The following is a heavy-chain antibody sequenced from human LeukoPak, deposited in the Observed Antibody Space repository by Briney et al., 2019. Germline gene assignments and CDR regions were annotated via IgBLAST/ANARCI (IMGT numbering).Heavy chain of an antibody. D-gene: IGHD3-10*01. J-gene: IGHJ4*02. CDR2: IKQDGSEK. V-gene: IGHV3-7*03. Sequence: GGSLRLSCAASGFTFSSYWMSWVRQAPGKGLEWVANIKQDGSEKYYVDSVKGRFTISRDNAKNSLYLQMNSQRAEDTALYYCAKGSGGSGSYYMLYWGQGTLVTVSS. CDR3: AKGSGGSGSYYMLY. CDR1: GFTFSSYW.